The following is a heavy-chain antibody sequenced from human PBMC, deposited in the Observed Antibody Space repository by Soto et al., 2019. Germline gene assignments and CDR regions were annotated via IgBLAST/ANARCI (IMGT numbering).Heavy chain of an antibody. D-gene: IGHD5-12*01. Sequence: SVKVSCKASGGTFSSYTISWVRQAPGQGLEWMGRIIPILGIANYAQKFQGRVTITADKSTSTAYMELSSLRSEDTAVYYCARYSGYGYYFDYWGQGTLVTVSS. J-gene: IGHJ4*02. CDR1: GGTFSSYT. CDR3: ARYSGYGYYFDY. CDR2: IIPILGIA. V-gene: IGHV1-69*02.